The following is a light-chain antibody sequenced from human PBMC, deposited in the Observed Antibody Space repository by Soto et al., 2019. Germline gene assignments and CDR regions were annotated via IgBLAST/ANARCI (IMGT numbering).Light chain of an antibody. CDR3: QQSSNWPAIT. Sequence: IVLTQSPATLSLSPGERATLSCRASQSVTSYLAWYQQKPGQAPRILIYDASNRAAGIPARFGASGSGTDFTLTISSLEPEDFAVYYCQQSSNWPAITFGQGTRLGIK. CDR2: DAS. V-gene: IGKV3-11*01. J-gene: IGKJ5*01. CDR1: QSVTSY.